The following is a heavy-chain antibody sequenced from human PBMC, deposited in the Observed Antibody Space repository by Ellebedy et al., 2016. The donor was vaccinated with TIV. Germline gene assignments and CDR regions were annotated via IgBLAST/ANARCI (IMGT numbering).Heavy chain of an antibody. CDR1: RFTFSNYW. V-gene: IGHV3-74*01. Sequence: GESLKISCAASRFTFSNYWMHWVRQAPGKGPGWVSRINIDGSSTSYADSVKGLFTISRDNAKNTLYLQINRLRAEDTAVYYCSRAGSGGWEAYFDLWGRGTLVTVSS. CDR3: SRAGSGGWEAYFDL. D-gene: IGHD6-19*01. J-gene: IGHJ2*01. CDR2: INIDGSST.